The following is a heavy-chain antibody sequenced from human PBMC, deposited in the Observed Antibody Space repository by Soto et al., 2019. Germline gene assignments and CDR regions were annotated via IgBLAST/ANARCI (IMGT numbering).Heavy chain of an antibody. J-gene: IGHJ4*02. V-gene: IGHV4-39*01. CDR1: GCSVSNSNYY. CDR2: IYYTGST. CDR3: ERHSIWLLLSDY. Sequence: TLSLTCNVSGCSVSNSNYYWGWIRQPPGKGLEWIGSIYYTGSTYYNPSLKSRVTISVDTSKNQFSLKLDSVTATDTAVYFCERHSIWLLLSDYWGQGSLVTVSS. D-gene: IGHD3-22*01.